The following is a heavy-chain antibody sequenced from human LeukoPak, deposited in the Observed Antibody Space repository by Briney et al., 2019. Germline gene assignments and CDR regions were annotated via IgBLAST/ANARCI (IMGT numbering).Heavy chain of an antibody. CDR1: GFTFDDYG. J-gene: IGHJ4*02. CDR2: INWNGGST. D-gene: IGHD1-26*01. V-gene: IGHV3-20*01. Sequence: GGSLRLSCAASGFTFDDYGMSWVRQAPGKGLEWVSDINWNGGSTGYADSVKGRFTISRDNAKNSLYLQMNSLRAEDTALYHCATYSGAHHKTFDYWGQGTLVTVSS. CDR3: ATYSGAHHKTFDY.